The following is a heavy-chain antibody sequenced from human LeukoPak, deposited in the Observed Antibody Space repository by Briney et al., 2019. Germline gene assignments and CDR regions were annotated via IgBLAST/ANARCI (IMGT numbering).Heavy chain of an antibody. V-gene: IGHV1-3*01. J-gene: IGHJ4*02. D-gene: IGHD5-12*01. CDR1: GGTFSSYA. Sequence: GASVKVSCKASGGTFSSYAISWVRQAPGQGLEWMGWINAGNGNTKYSQKFRGRVTITRDTSASTAYMELSSLRSEDTAVYYCARVGLRSFDYWGQGTLVTVSS. CDR3: ARVGLRSFDY. CDR2: INAGNGNT.